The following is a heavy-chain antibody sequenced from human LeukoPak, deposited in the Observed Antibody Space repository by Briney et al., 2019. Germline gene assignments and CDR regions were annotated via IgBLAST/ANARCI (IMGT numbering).Heavy chain of an antibody. CDR1: GASINSDTYY. Sequence: SETLSLTCTVSGASINSDTYYWGWIREPPGKGLEWIGTHSHSGSAYYNPSLRSRITMSLDTSENQLSLKLYSVTAADTAIYYCARYQTGTMFAVWGQGTLVTISS. CDR3: ARYQTGTMFAV. D-gene: IGHD1/OR15-1a*01. V-gene: IGHV4-39*07. J-gene: IGHJ4*02. CDR2: HSHSGSA.